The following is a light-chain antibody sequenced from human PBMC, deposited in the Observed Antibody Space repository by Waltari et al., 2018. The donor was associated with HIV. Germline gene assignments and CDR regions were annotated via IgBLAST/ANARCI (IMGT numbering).Light chain of an antibody. V-gene: IGLV1-51*01. CDR3: GTWDSSLSVVI. CDR1: SSNIGNNY. Sequence: QSVLTQPPSVSAAPGQKVTISCSGTSSNIGNNYVSWYQQLPGTAPKLIIDDNNKLPSGIPDGFSGSKSGTSATLAITGLQTGYEADYYCGTWDSSLSVVIFGGGTKLTVL. J-gene: IGLJ2*01. CDR2: DNN.